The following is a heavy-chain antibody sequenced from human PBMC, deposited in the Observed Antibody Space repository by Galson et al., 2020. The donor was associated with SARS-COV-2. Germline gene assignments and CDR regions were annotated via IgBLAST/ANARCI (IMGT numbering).Heavy chain of an antibody. Sequence: GGSLRLSCAASGFTFSSHAMHWVRQAPGKGLEWVAQIFFDGSDKYYGDSVKGRFTISRDSSKNTVYLQMNNLRADDTAVYYCARDGQTSSGWAFDYWGQGTLVNVSS. V-gene: IGHV3-33*01. CDR1: GFTFSSHA. CDR3: ARDGQTSSGWAFDY. J-gene: IGHJ4*02. CDR2: IFFDGSDK. D-gene: IGHD6-19*01.